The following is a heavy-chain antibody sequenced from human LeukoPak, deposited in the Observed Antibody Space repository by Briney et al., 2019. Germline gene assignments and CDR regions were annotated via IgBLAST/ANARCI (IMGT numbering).Heavy chain of an antibody. CDR1: GFTFSSFS. CDR2: IFSSSSFI. V-gene: IGHV3-21*01. Sequence: GGSLRLSCAASGFTFSSFSMNWVRQAPGKGLEWVSAIFSSSSFIYYADSVKGRFTISRDNAKNSLFPQMNSLRAEDTAVYYCARGPPADYWGQGTLVTVSS. J-gene: IGHJ4*02. CDR3: ARGPPADY.